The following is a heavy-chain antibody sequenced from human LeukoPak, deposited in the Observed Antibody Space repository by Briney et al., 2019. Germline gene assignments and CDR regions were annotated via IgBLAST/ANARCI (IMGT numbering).Heavy chain of an antibody. CDR3: ARDRVGATGGYFDY. V-gene: IGHV4-61*01. Sequence: PSETLSLTCTVSGGSVSSGSYYWSWIRQPPGKGLEWIGFIYYSGSTNYNPSLKRRVTISVATSKNQFFLRLRSVTAADTAVYYCARDRVGATGGYFDYWGQGSLVTVSS. CDR1: GGSVSSGSYY. CDR2: IYYSGST. J-gene: IGHJ4*02. D-gene: IGHD1-26*01.